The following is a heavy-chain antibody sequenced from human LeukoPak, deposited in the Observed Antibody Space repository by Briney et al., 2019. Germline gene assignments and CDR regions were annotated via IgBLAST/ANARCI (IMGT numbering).Heavy chain of an antibody. J-gene: IGHJ5*01. CDR3: AKDRGSYSTTADS. D-gene: IGHD1-26*01. CDR2: ISGSGGTT. Sequence: GGSLRLSCAASGFTFGSHAMSWVRQAPGKGLEWVSGISGSGGTTYYADSVKGRFTISRDNTKNTLYLQMNSLRAEDTAVYYCAKDRGSYSTTADSWGQGTLVTV. CDR1: GFTFGSHA. V-gene: IGHV3-23*01.